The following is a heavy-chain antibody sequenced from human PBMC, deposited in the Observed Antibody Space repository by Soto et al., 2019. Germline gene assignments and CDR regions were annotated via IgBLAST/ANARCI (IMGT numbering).Heavy chain of an antibody. CDR2: ISYDGSNK. V-gene: IGHV3-30-3*01. CDR1: GFTFSSYA. CDR3: ARVYDSSGYYYAFDY. Sequence: QVQLVESGGGVVQPGRSLRLSCAPSGFTFSSYAMHWVRQAPGKGLEWVAVISYDGSNKYYADSVKGRFTISRDNSKNTLYLQMNSLRAEDTAVYYCARVYDSSGYYYAFDYWGQGTLVTVSS. J-gene: IGHJ4*02. D-gene: IGHD3-22*01.